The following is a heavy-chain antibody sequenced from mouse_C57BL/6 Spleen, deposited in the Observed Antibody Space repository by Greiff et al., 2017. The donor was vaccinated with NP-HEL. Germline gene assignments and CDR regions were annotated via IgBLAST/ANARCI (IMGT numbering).Heavy chain of an antibody. CDR1: GFTFSDYY. CDR3: ARGGGIYDGYSLDY. CDR2: INYDGSST. D-gene: IGHD2-3*01. V-gene: IGHV5-16*01. Sequence: EVHLVESEGGLVQPGSSMKLSCTASGFTFSDYYMAWVRQVPEKGLEWVANINYDGSSTYYLDSLKSRFIISRDNAKNILYLQMSSLKSEDTATYYCARGGGIYDGYSLDYWGQGTTLTVSS. J-gene: IGHJ2*01.